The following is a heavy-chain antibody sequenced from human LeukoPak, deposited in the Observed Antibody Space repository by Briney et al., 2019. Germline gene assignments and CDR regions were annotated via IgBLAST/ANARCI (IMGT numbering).Heavy chain of an antibody. J-gene: IGHJ4*02. V-gene: IGHV3-30*04. CDR1: GFTFTRYA. CDR3: VRDNYGGILDF. CDR2: VLYDGSNK. D-gene: IGHD2-21*01. Sequence: GGSLRLSCAASGFTFTRYAMHWVRQAPGKGLEWVAVVLYDGSNKYYADSVKGRFTLSRDNSKNTLSLQMNTLRADDTAVYYCVRDNYGGILDFWGQGTLVTVSS.